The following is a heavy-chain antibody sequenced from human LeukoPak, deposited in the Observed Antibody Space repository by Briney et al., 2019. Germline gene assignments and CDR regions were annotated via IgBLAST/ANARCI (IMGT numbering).Heavy chain of an antibody. Sequence: GSLRLTCAASGFTFSTYAMSWVRQAPGKGLEWIGYIYYSGSTNYNPSLKSRVTISVDTSKKQFSLKLTSVTVADTAVYYCARETSQKGAHYMDVWGKGTTVTISS. CDR1: GFTFSTYA. V-gene: IGHV4-59*01. CDR2: IYYSGST. D-gene: IGHD3-16*01. J-gene: IGHJ6*03. CDR3: ARETSQKGAHYMDV.